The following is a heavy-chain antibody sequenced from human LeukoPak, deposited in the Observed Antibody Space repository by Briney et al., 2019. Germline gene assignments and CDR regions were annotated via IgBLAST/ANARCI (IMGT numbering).Heavy chain of an antibody. CDR2: IYYSGST. CDR1: GGSISSYY. J-gene: IGHJ4*02. Sequence: SETLSLTCTVSGGSISSYYWSWIRQPPGKGLEWIGYIYYSGSTNCNASLKSRVTISVDTSKNQFSLKLSSVTAADTAVYYCASDDTAMVTPYWGQGTLVTVSS. D-gene: IGHD5-18*01. V-gene: IGHV4-59*01. CDR3: ASDDTAMVTPY.